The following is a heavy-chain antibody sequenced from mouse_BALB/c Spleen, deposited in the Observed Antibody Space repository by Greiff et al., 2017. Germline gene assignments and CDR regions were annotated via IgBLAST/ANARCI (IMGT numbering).Heavy chain of an antibody. D-gene: IGHD2-4*01. CDR3: ARSASMITFAY. J-gene: IGHJ3*01. CDR2: IYPGGGYT. CDR1: GYTFTNYW. Sequence: VQLQESGAELVRPGTSVKISCKASGYTFTNYWLGWVKQRPGHGLEWIGDIYPGGGYTNYNEKFKGKATLTADTSSSIAYMQLSSLTSEDSAVYFCARSASMITFAYWGQGTLVTVSA. V-gene: IGHV1-63*02.